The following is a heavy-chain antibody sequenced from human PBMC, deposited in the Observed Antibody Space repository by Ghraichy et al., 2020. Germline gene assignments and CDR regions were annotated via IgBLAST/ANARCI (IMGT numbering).Heavy chain of an antibody. Sequence: GGSLRLSCAASGFTVSSSYMSWVRQAPGKGLEWVSVLYNDGRTYYADSVKGRFIISRDDSKNTLYLQMNSLRAEDTAVFYCAISRQLVPFDYWGQGTLVTVSS. J-gene: IGHJ4*02. V-gene: IGHV3-53*01. D-gene: IGHD6-6*01. CDR1: GFTVSSSY. CDR3: AISRQLVPFDY. CDR2: LYNDGRT.